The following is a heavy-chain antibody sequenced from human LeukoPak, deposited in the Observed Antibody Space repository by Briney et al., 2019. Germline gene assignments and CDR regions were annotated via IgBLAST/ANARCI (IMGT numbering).Heavy chain of an antibody. J-gene: IGHJ4*02. CDR2: INPKSGGT. Sequence: GASVKVSCKASGYTFTDYHVHWVRQAPGQGLEGLGWINPKSGGTNYAQRFQGRITMTRDTSISTAYMELSRLRSDDTAVYFCATATQTPIEYYFDYWGQGTLVTVSS. D-gene: IGHD3-16*02. CDR3: ATATQTPIEYYFDY. V-gene: IGHV1-2*02. CDR1: GYTFTDYH.